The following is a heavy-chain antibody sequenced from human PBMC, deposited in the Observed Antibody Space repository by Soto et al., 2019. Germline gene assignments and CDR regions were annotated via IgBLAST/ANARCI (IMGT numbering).Heavy chain of an antibody. J-gene: IGHJ5*02. CDR1: GDSLSRFY. CDR3: ARDTLAGLDP. CDR2: VYSNGAT. Sequence: LSLTCTVSGDSLSRFYWSWIRQTPGKGLEWIGYVYSNGATNHNPSLQSRVTISIDTSKNQFSLKLTSVTAADTAVYYCARDTLAGLDPWGQGILVTVSS. V-gene: IGHV4-59*01.